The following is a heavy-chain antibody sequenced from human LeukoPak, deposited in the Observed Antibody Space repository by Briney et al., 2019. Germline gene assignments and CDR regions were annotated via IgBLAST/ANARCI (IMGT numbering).Heavy chain of an antibody. J-gene: IGHJ3*01. CDR3: VRDHKLPVYERVFDY. Sequence: ASVKVSCKASGYTFTNYGISWVRQAPGQGLEWMGWISGCNANTKYAERVQGRVTMTTDTSTSTAYMELRSLRSDDTAVYYCVRDHKLPVYERVFDYWGQGTMVTVSS. V-gene: IGHV1-18*01. D-gene: IGHD3-16*01. CDR1: GYTFTNYG. CDR2: ISGCNANT.